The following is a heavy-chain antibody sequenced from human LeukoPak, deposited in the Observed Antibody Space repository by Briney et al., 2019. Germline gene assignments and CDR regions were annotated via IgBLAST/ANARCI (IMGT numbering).Heavy chain of an antibody. D-gene: IGHD2-2*02. Sequence: GASVKVSCKASGYTFTSYDINWVRQATGQGLEWMGWMNPNSGNTGYAQKFQGRVTITRNTSISTAYMELSSLRSEDTAVYYCARGSRIVVVPAAIGYWFDPWGQGTLVTVSS. CDR2: MNPNSGNT. CDR3: ARGSRIVVVPAAIGYWFDP. J-gene: IGHJ5*02. V-gene: IGHV1-8*03. CDR1: GYTFTSYD.